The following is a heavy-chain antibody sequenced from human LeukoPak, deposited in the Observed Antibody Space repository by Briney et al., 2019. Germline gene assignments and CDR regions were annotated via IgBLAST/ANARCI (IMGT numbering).Heavy chain of an antibody. Sequence: PSETLSLTCTVSGGSVSSGSYYWSWIRQPPGKGLEWIGSIYYSGSTYYNPSLKSRVTISVDTSKNQFSLKLSSVTAADTAVYYCARHLHYYDSSGLLVDAFDIWGQGTMVTVSS. V-gene: IGHV4-39*01. CDR1: GGSVSSGSYY. CDR2: IYYSGST. CDR3: ARHLHYYDSSGLLVDAFDI. D-gene: IGHD3-22*01. J-gene: IGHJ3*02.